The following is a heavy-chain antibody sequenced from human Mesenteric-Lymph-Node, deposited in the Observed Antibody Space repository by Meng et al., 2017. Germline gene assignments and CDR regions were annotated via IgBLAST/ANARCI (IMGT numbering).Heavy chain of an antibody. CDR1: GGSFSGYY. J-gene: IGHJ4*02. CDR2: INHSGST. CDR3: ARGYSNSHAY. D-gene: IGHD4-11*01. Sequence: QVQLQQWGAGLLKPSETLSLTCAVYGGSFSGYYWSWIRQPPGKGLEWIGEINHSGSTNYNPSLKSRVTISVDTSKNQFSLKLSSVTAADTAVYYCARGYSNSHAYWGQGTLVTVSS. V-gene: IGHV4-34*01.